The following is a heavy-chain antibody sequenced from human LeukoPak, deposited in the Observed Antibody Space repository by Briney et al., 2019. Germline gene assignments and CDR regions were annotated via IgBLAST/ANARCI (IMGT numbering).Heavy chain of an antibody. Sequence: SETLSPTCAVYGGSFSGYYWSWIRQPPGKGLEWIGEINHSGSTNYNPSLKSRVTISVDTSKNQFSLKLSSVTAADTAVYYCARVCSSTSCHGGFDPWGQGTLVTVSS. CDR2: INHSGST. D-gene: IGHD2-2*01. V-gene: IGHV4-34*01. CDR3: ARVCSSTSCHGGFDP. CDR1: GGSFSGYY. J-gene: IGHJ5*02.